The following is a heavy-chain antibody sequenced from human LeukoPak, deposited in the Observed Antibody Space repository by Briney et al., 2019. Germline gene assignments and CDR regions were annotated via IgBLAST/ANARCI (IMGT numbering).Heavy chain of an antibody. J-gene: IGHJ5*02. CDR3: ARASPGPNWFDP. Sequence: PPETLSLTCAVSGGSISSGNYYWSWIRQPAGKGLEWIGHIFGSGGTNYNSSLKSRVTISIDTSKNHFSLNLISVTAADTAVYYCARASPGPNWFDPWGQGTLVTASS. CDR1: GGSISSGNYY. CDR2: IFGSGGT. V-gene: IGHV4-61*09.